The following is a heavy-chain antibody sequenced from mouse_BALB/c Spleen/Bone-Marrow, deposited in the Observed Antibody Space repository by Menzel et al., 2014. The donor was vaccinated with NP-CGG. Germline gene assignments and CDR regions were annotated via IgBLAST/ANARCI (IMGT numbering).Heavy chain of an antibody. J-gene: IGHJ4*01. D-gene: IGHD2-2*01. CDR1: GFSLTGYG. CDR2: IWGDGST. V-gene: IGHV2-6-7*01. CDR3: ARDRGYDSYYAMDY. Sequence: VHLVESGPGLVSPSQSLSITCTVSGFSLTGYGVNWVRQPPGKGLEWLGMIWGDGSTDYNSALKSRLSISKDNSKSQVFLKMNSLQTDDTARYYCARDRGYDSYYAMDYWGQGTSVTVSS.